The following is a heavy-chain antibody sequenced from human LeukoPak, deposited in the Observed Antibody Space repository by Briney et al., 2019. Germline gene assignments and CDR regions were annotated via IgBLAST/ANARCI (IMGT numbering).Heavy chain of an antibody. V-gene: IGHV1-18*01. CDR1: GYTFTSYG. CDR2: ISAYNGNT. J-gene: IGHJ3*02. Sequence: ASVKVSCKASGYTFTSYGISWVRQAPGQGLEWMGWISAYNGNTNYAQKLQGRVTMTTDTSTSTAYMELRSLRSDDTAVYYCARVGRFAGYCSSTSCYAALDIWGQGTMVTVSS. D-gene: IGHD2-2*01. CDR3: ARVGRFAGYCSSTSCYAALDI.